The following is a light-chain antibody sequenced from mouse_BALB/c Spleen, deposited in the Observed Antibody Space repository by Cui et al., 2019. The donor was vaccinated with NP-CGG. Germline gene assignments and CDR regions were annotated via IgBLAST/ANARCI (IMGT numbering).Light chain of an antibody. Sequence: QAVVTQESALTTSPGETVTLTCRSSTGVVTTSNYANWVQEKPDHLFTGLIGGTNNRVPGVPARFSGSLIGDKAALTITGAQTEDEAIYFCALWYSNHWVFGRGTKLTVL. J-gene: IGLJ1*01. CDR1: TGVVTTSNY. CDR3: ALWYSNHWV. V-gene: IGLV1*01. CDR2: GTN.